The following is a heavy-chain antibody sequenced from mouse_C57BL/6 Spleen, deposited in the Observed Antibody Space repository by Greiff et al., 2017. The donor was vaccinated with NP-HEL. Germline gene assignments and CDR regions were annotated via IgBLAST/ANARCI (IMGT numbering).Heavy chain of an antibody. CDR1: GYAFSSYW. D-gene: IGHD1-1*01. Sequence: VQLQQSGAELVKPGASVKISCKASGYAFSSYWINWVKQRPGKGLEWIGQIYPGDGDTNYNGKFKGKATLTADKSSSTAYMQLSSLTSEDYAVYFCARSYTVVATGDVWGTGTTVTVSS. CDR2: IYPGDGDT. V-gene: IGHV1-80*01. CDR3: ARSYTVVATGDV. J-gene: IGHJ1*03.